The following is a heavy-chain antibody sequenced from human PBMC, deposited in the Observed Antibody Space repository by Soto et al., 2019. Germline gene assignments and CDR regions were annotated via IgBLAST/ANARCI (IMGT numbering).Heavy chain of an antibody. CDR3: ARDAPKNSSPRL. CDR2: IYYSGST. J-gene: IGHJ4*02. Sequence: SETLSLTCTVSGGSISSGGYYWSWIRQHPGKGLEWIGYIYYSGSTYYNPSLKSRVTISVDTSKNQFSLKLSSVTAADTAVYYCARDAPKNSSPRLWGQGTLVTVSS. D-gene: IGHD6-13*01. V-gene: IGHV4-31*03. CDR1: GGSISSGGYY.